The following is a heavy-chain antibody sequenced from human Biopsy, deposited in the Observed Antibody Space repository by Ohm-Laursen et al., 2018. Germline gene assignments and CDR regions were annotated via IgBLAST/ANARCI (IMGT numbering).Heavy chain of an antibody. CDR3: ARVGSGWAPFDK. D-gene: IGHD6-19*01. Sequence: GTLSLTCAVSGYSISRDYRWGWIRQAPGKTLEWLGKIFKDGNTHYNPSLRSRLIISIDTSKNQVSLMMTSVSGADTAVYFCARVGSGWAPFDKWGPGTLVTVSS. J-gene: IGHJ4*02. V-gene: IGHV4-38-2*01. CDR2: IFKDGNT. CDR1: GYSISRDYR.